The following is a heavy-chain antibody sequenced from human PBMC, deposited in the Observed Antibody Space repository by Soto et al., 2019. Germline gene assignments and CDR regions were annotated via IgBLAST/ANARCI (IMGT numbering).Heavy chain of an antibody. V-gene: IGHV4-4*07. CDR2: IFPSGNT. J-gene: IGHJ4*02. CDR3: ARGSLAIDY. Sequence: NPSETLSLTCSVSGGSLSNYYWSWIRQPAGKGLEWIGRIFPSGNTNYNPSLKSRVTMSVDTSKNQFSLAFSSVTAADTAVYYCARGSLAIDYWGQGTQVTVSS. CDR1: GGSLSNYY. D-gene: IGHD3-16*02.